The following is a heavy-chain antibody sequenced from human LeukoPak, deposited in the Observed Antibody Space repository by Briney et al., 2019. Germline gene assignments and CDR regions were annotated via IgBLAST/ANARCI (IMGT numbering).Heavy chain of an antibody. J-gene: IGHJ4*02. CDR1: GYSISSGYY. V-gene: IGHV4-38-2*02. D-gene: IGHD6-13*01. CDR3: ARFLTAGSYYFDN. CDR2: IYHSGRT. Sequence: PSETLSLTCTVSGYSISSGYYWGWIRQPPGKGLEWIGSIYHSGRTFYNPSLKSRVTISVDTSKNQFSLKLTSVTAADTAVYYCARFLTAGSYYFDNWGQGTLVTVSS.